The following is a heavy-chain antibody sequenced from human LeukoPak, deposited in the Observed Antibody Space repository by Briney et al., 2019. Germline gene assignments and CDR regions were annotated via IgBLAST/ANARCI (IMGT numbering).Heavy chain of an antibody. CDR1: GGSFSGYY. CDR3: TRHQTNNYGPGTPFDF. Sequence: SETLSLTCAVYGGSFSGYYWSWIRQPPGKGLEWIGEINHSGSTNYNPSLKGRVFISVDTSNNQFSLNLNSVTAADTAVYFCTRHQTNNYGPGTPFDFWGQGTLVSVSS. J-gene: IGHJ4*02. D-gene: IGHD3-10*01. CDR2: INHSGST. V-gene: IGHV4-34*01.